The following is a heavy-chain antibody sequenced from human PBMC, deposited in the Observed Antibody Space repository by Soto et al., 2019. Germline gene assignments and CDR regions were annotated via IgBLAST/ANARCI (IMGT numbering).Heavy chain of an antibody. Sequence: ASVKVSCKASGGTFSSYTISWVRQAPGQGLEWMGRIIPILGIANYAQKFQGRVTITADKSTSTAYMELSSLRSEDTAVYYCARMNCSGGRCYQFDYWGQGTLVTVSS. V-gene: IGHV1-69*02. J-gene: IGHJ4*02. D-gene: IGHD2-15*01. CDR2: IIPILGIA. CDR3: ARMNCSGGRCYQFDY. CDR1: GGTFSSYT.